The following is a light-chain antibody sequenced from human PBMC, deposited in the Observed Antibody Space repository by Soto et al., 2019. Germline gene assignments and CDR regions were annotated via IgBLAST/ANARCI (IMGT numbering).Light chain of an antibody. CDR1: RSDVGGYNY. V-gene: IGLV2-8*01. CDR3: SSYAGSNNFV. CDR2: EVS. Sequence: VLTQPPSASWSPGQSVTISCTGTRSDVGGYNYVAWYQQHPGKAPKLMIYEVSERPSGVPDRFSGSKSSNTASLTVSGLQAEDEADYYCSSYAGSNNFVYRTGTKVTVL. J-gene: IGLJ1*01.